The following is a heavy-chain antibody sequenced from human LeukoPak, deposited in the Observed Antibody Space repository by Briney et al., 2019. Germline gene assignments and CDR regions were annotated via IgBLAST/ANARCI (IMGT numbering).Heavy chain of an antibody. Sequence: SVKVSCKASGGTFSSYAISWVRQAPGQGLEWMGGIIPIFGTANYAQKFQGRVTVTADESTSTAYMELSSLRSEDTAVYYCARNVLLWFGELTHDAFDIWGQGTMVTVSS. CDR2: IIPIFGTA. CDR1: GGTFSSYA. D-gene: IGHD3-10*01. V-gene: IGHV1-69*13. CDR3: ARNVLLWFGELTHDAFDI. J-gene: IGHJ3*02.